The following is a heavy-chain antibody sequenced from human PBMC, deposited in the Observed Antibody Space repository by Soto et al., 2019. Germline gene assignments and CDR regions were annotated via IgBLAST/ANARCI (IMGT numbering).Heavy chain of an antibody. Sequence: PGGSLRHSCAASGFTFSSYAMSWVRQAPGKGLEWVSAISGSGGSTYYADSVKGRFTISRDNSKNTLYLQMNSLRAEDTAVYYCASDIVVVVAATYFDYWGQGTLVTVSS. V-gene: IGHV3-23*01. D-gene: IGHD2-15*01. J-gene: IGHJ4*02. CDR3: ASDIVVVVAATYFDY. CDR1: GFTFSSYA. CDR2: ISGSGGST.